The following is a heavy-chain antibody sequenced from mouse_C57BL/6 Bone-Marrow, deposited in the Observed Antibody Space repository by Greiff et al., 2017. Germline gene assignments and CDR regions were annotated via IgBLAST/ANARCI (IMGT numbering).Heavy chain of an antibody. D-gene: IGHD3-1*01. CDR1: GYTFTSYW. Sequence: QVQLQQSGAELVKPGASVKLSCKASGYTFTSYWMQWVKQRPGQGLEWIGEIDPSDSYTNYNQKFKGKATLTVDTSSSTAYMQLSSLTSEDSAVYYCAREGAYPWSQGTTLTVSS. CDR3: AREGAYP. V-gene: IGHV1-50*01. J-gene: IGHJ2*01. CDR2: IDPSDSYT.